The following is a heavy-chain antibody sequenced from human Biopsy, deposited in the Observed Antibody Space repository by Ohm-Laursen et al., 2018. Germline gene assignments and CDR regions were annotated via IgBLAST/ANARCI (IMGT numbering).Heavy chain of an antibody. CDR2: ITHSGYT. CDR3: ASRLYGPNPIDY. J-gene: IGHJ4*02. D-gene: IGHD2-8*01. Sequence: SETLSLTCAVYSGYFSSNYWTWIRQPPGKGLEWIGEITHSGYTNYNPSLKSRVTVSVDTSKNQFSLKLSSVTAADTAVYYCASRLYGPNPIDYWGQGTLVTVSS. V-gene: IGHV4-34*01. CDR1: SGYFSSNY.